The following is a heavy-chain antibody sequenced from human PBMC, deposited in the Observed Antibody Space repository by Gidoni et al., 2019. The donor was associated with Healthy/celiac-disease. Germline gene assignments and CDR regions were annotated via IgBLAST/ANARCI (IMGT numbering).Heavy chain of an antibody. CDR3: ARAYYDSTDIDY. V-gene: IGHV4-61*01. CDR1: GGSVSSGSYY. J-gene: IGHJ4*02. CDR2: IYYSGST. D-gene: IGHD3-22*01. Sequence: QVQLQDSGPGLVQPSETLSLTCSVSGGSVSSGSYYWSWIRQPPGKGLEWIGYIYYSGSTTYNPSLKSRVTISVDTSKNQFSLKLSSVTAADTAVYYCARAYYDSTDIDYWGQGTLVTVSS.